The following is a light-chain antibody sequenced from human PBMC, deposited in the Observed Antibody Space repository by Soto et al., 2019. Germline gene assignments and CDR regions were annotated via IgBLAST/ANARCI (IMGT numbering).Light chain of an antibody. Sequence: QSALTQPASVSGSPGQSITISRTGNSSDVGGYNYVSWYQQHPGKAPKLMIYDVSNRPSGVSNRFSGSKSGNTASLTISGLQAEDEADYYCSSYTSSSPYVFGTGTKVTVL. V-gene: IGLV2-14*01. CDR1: SSDVGGYNY. CDR2: DVS. J-gene: IGLJ1*01. CDR3: SSYTSSSPYV.